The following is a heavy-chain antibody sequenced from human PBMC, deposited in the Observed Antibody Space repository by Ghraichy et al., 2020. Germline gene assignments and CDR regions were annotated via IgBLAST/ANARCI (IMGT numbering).Heavy chain of an antibody. J-gene: IGHJ4*02. CDR1: GGSISSYY. Sequence: SETLSLTCTVSGGSISSYYWSWIRQPPGKGLEWIGYIYYSGSTNYNPSLKSRVTISVDTSKNQFSLKLSSVTAADTAVYYCASIPNNWGFQPYFDYWGQGTLVTVSS. CDR2: IYYSGST. V-gene: IGHV4-59*01. D-gene: IGHD7-27*01. CDR3: ASIPNNWGFQPYFDY.